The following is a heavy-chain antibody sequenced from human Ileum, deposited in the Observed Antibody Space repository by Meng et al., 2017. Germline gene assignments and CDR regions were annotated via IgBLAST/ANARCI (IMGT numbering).Heavy chain of an antibody. D-gene: IGHD3-10*01. CDR3: ATYGSGFTPPLDP. CDR1: GGSISNGKW. J-gene: IGHJ5*02. V-gene: IGHV4-4*02. Sequence: QVQLQESGPGLVKPSGTLSLTCAVSGGSISNGKWWSWVRQPPGKGLEWIGEISQSGTTNYYPSLNSRVSISLDKANNHLSLTLTSVTAEDTAVYYCATYGSGFTPPLDPWGQGILVTVSS. CDR2: ISQSGTT.